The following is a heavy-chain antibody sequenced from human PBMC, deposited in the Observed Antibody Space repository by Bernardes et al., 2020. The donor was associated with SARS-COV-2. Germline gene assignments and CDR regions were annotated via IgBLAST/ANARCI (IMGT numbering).Heavy chain of an antibody. D-gene: IGHD3-22*01. CDR3: ARGYDYYDSSGYYHPFDY. CDR1: GGSISSYY. V-gene: IGHV4-59*01. CDR2: IYYSGST. J-gene: IGHJ4*02. Sequence: SETLSLTCTVSGGSISSYYWSWIRQPPGKGLEWIGYIYYSGSTNYNPSLKSRVTISVDTSKNQFSLKLSSVTAADTAVYYCARGYDYYDSSGYYHPFDYWGQGTLVTVSS.